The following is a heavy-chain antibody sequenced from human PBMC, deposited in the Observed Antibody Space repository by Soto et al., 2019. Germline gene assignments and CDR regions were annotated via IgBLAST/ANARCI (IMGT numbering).Heavy chain of an antibody. V-gene: IGHV4-59*01. J-gene: IGHJ4*02. Sequence: QVQLQESGPGLVKPSETLSLNCTVSGGPISSYYWSWIRQSPGKGLEWIGYIYYSGSTSYNPSLKSRVTISVDTSKNQFSLELSSVTAADTAVYYCARGSSGWPPRYWGQGTLVTVSS. CDR1: GGPISSYY. CDR2: IYYSGST. CDR3: ARGSSGWPPRY. D-gene: IGHD6-19*01.